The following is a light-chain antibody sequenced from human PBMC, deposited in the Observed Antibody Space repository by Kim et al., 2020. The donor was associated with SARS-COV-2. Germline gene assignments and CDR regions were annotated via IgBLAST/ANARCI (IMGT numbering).Light chain of an antibody. Sequence: QGERATLSCRASQSVSSYLAWYQQKPGQAPRLLIYDASNRATGIPARFSGSGSGTDFTLTISSLEPEDFAVYYCQQRSNWPPITFGQGTRLEIK. CDR1: QSVSSY. V-gene: IGKV3-11*01. CDR3: QQRSNWPPIT. J-gene: IGKJ5*01. CDR2: DAS.